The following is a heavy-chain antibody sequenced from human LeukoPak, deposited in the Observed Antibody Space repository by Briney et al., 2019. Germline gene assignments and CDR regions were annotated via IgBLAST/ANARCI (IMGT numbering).Heavy chain of an antibody. V-gene: IGHV3-21*01. J-gene: IGHJ4*02. CDR2: INSRGTDV. CDR3: ARELHSHQDIDY. Sequence: GGSLRLSCAASGFTFGTYSMNWVRQAPGKGLEWVSSINSRGTDVYYADSVKGRFTMSRDNAKDSLHLQMNSLRAEDTALYYCARELHSHQDIDYWGKGTLVTVSS. D-gene: IGHD4-11*01. CDR1: GFTFGTYS.